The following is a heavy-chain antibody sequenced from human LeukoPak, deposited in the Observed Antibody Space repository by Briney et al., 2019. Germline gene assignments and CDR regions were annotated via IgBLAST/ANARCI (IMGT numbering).Heavy chain of an antibody. CDR2: IFQSGSP. V-gene: IGHV4-30-2*01. D-gene: IGHD1-26*01. Sequence: SETLSLTCTVSGGPISSGGFSWTWIRQPPGKGLEWIGYIFQSGSPSYNPSLRSRVTISVDTSTNQFSLRLNSVTPADTAMYYCARDRAGLGLLDFWGQGTMVTVFS. CDR1: GGPISSGGFS. CDR3: ARDRAGLGLLDF. J-gene: IGHJ3*01.